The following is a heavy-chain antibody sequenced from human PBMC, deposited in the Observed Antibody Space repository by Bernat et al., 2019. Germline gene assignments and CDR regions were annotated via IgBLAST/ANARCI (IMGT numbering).Heavy chain of an antibody. CDR3: ERHQSGSGYYPYYFDY. CDR2: ISSSSSYT. J-gene: IGHJ4*02. V-gene: IGHV3-11*03. D-gene: IGHD3-22*01. Sequence: QVQLLESGGGLVKPGGSLRLSCAASGFTFSDYYMSWIRQAPGKGLEWVSYISSSSSYTNYADSVKGRFTISRDNAKNSLYLQMNSLRAEDTAVYYCERHQSGSGYYPYYFDYWGQGTLVTVSS. CDR1: GFTFSDYY.